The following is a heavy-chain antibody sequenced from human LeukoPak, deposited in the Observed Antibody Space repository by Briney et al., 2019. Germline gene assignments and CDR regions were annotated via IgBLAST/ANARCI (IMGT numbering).Heavy chain of an antibody. D-gene: IGHD2-2*01. J-gene: IGHJ5*01. Sequence: GGSLRLSCAASGFTFSSYDMSWVRQAPGKGLEWVSAISGSGGSTYYADSVKGRFTISRDNSKSTLYLQMNSLRAEDTAVYYCAKDRHAPGRYCISTTCFPFDSWGQGTLVTVSS. CDR3: AKDRHAPGRYCISTTCFPFDS. V-gene: IGHV3-23*01. CDR1: GFTFSSYD. CDR2: ISGSGGST.